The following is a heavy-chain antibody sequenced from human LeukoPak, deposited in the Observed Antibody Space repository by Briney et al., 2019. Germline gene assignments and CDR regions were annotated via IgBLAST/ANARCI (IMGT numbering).Heavy chain of an antibody. CDR2: TSYDGNNK. CDR1: GFTFSSYA. J-gene: IGHJ4*02. CDR3: ARGRSGSYYGSSDY. V-gene: IGHV3-30-3*01. D-gene: IGHD1-26*01. Sequence: GGSLRLSCAASGFTFSSYAMHWVRQAPGQGLEWVAVTSYDGNNKYYGDSVKGRFTISRDNSKNTLYLQMNSLRADDTAVYYCARGRSGSYYGSSDYWGQGTLVTVSS.